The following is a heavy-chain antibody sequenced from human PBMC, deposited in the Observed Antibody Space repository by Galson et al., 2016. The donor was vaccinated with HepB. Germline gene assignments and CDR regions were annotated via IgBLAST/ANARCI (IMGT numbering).Heavy chain of an antibody. CDR3: ARDPGYGDYYYSGMDV. D-gene: IGHD1-1*01. V-gene: IGHV4-59*01. Sequence: SETLSLTCTVSGDSIRSYYWTWIRQPPGKGLEWIGFINYSGSTNYSPSLKSRVTMSVDTSKNQFSLKLRSVTAADTAVYFCARDPGYGDYYYSGMDVWGQGTTVTVSS. J-gene: IGHJ6*02. CDR2: INYSGST. CDR1: GDSIRSYY.